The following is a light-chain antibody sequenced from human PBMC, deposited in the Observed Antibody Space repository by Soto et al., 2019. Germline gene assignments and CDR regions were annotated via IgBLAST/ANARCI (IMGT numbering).Light chain of an antibody. CDR1: QSVRSNY. Sequence: EIVLTQSPGTLSLSPGERAALSCRASQSVRSNYLAWYQQKPGQAPRLLIYGASNRATGIPDRFSGSGSGTDFALTISRLEPEDFAVYYCQQYGTSPLITFGQGTRLE. J-gene: IGKJ5*01. CDR3: QQYGTSPLIT. V-gene: IGKV3-20*01. CDR2: GAS.